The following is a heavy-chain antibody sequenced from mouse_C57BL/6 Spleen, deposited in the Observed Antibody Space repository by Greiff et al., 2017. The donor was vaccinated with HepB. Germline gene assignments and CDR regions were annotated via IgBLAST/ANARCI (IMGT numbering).Heavy chain of an antibody. Sequence: VQLKESGGGLVKPGGSLKLSCAASGFTFSDYGMHWVRQAPEKGLEWVAYISSGSSTIYYADTVKGRFTISRDNAKNTLFLQMTSLRSEDTAMYYCARGIYDGFSYFDYWGQGTTLTVSS. CDR1: GFTFSDYG. D-gene: IGHD2-3*01. V-gene: IGHV5-17*01. CDR3: ARGIYDGFSYFDY. CDR2: ISSGSSTI. J-gene: IGHJ2*01.